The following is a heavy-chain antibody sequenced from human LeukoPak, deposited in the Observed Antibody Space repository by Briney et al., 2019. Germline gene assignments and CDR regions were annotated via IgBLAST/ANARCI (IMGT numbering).Heavy chain of an antibody. CDR3: ARAADYYGSGSYYRYNWFDP. Sequence: ASVKVSCKASGYTFTSYGISWVRQAPGQGLEWMGWINPNSGGTNYAQKFQGRVTMTRNTSISTAYMELSSLRSEDTAVYYCARAADYYGSGSYYRYNWFDPWGQGTLVTVSS. V-gene: IGHV1-8*02. D-gene: IGHD3-10*01. J-gene: IGHJ5*02. CDR1: GYTFTSYG. CDR2: INPNSGGT.